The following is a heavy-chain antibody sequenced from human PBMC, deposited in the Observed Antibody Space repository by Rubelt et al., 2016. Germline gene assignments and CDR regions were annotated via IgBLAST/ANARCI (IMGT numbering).Heavy chain of an antibody. CDR2: ISSSGSFI. D-gene: IGHD4-11*01. V-gene: IGHV3-21*01. Sequence: EVQLVESGGGLVKPGGSLRLSCAASGFTFSSYTMNWVRQAPGKGLEWVSSISSSGSFIYYADSVKGRFTISRDNAKNSLYLQMNSLRAEDTAVYYCARLYSNYVNFDYWGQGTLVTVSS. CDR3: ARLYSNYVNFDY. J-gene: IGHJ4*02. CDR1: GFTFSSYT.